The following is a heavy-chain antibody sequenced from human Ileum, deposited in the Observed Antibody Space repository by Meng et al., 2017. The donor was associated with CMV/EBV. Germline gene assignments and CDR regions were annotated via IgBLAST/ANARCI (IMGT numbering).Heavy chain of an antibody. J-gene: IGHJ4*02. Sequence: QPVYSVTELKNSGSSVKVSCKASGNIFTGYYMHWVRQAPGQGLEWVGCINLNSGVIDFAQKFQGRITLTRDTSITTAYMELTRLIYDDTAAYYCARENWVYDYWGQGTLVTVSS. CDR1: GNIFTGYY. CDR2: INLNSGVI. V-gene: IGHV1-2*02. D-gene: IGHD7-27*01. CDR3: ARENWVYDY.